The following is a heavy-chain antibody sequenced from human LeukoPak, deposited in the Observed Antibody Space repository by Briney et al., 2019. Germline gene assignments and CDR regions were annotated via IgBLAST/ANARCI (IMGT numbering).Heavy chain of an antibody. V-gene: IGHV3-7*05. Sequence: GGSLRLSCVASGLSVSSNYMSWVRQAPGKGLEWVANIKQDGSEKYYVDSVKGRFTISRDNAKNSLCLQVNSLRAEDTAVYYCARESVGATYFDYWGQGTLVTVSS. CDR3: ARESVGATYFDY. J-gene: IGHJ4*02. CDR2: IKQDGSEK. CDR1: GLSVSSNY. D-gene: IGHD1-26*01.